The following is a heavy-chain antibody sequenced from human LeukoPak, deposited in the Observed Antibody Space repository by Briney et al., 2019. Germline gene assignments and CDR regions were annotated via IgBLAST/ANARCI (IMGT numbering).Heavy chain of an antibody. Sequence: GGSLRLSCAASGFTFSSYAMSWVRQAPGKGLEWVSAVSGSGGSTYYADSVKGRFTISRDNSKNTLYLQMNSLRAEDTAVYYCAKDAYYYDSSGSTYWGQGTLVTVSS. CDR1: GFTFSSYA. CDR3: AKDAYYYDSSGSTY. J-gene: IGHJ4*02. CDR2: VSGSGGST. D-gene: IGHD3-22*01. V-gene: IGHV3-23*01.